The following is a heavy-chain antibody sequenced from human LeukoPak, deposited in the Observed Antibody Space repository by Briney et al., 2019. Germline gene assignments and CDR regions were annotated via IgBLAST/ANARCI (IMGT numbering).Heavy chain of an antibody. Sequence: PGGSLRLSCAASGFTFSSYAMHWVRQAPGKGLEWVAVISYDGSNKYYADSVKGRFTISRDNSKNTLYLQMNSLRAEDTAVYYCAKDYSSAAGTSYYYYYYMDVWGKGTTVTISS. V-gene: IGHV3-30*04. CDR1: GFTFSSYA. J-gene: IGHJ6*03. CDR2: ISYDGSNK. D-gene: IGHD6-13*01. CDR3: AKDYSSAAGTSYYYYYYMDV.